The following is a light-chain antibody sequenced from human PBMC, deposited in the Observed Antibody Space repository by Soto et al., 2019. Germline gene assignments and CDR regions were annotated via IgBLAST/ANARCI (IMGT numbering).Light chain of an antibody. CDR1: QSVSSY. J-gene: IGKJ1*01. V-gene: IGKV3-11*01. Sequence: EIVLTQSPATLSLSPGERATLSCRASQSVSSYLAWYQQKLGQAPRLLIYDASNRATGIPARFSGSGSGTDFTLTISSLEPEDFAVYDCQQRSNRRTFGQGTKVEIK. CDR2: DAS. CDR3: QQRSNRRT.